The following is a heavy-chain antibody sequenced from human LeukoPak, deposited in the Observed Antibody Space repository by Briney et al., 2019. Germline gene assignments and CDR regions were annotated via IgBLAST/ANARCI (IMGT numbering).Heavy chain of an antibody. CDR2: IIPIFGTA. CDR3: ARGSSYDFWSGYFDY. V-gene: IGHV1-69*05. D-gene: IGHD3-3*01. Sequence: SVKVSCKASRGTFTSYAISWVRQAPGQGLEWMGGIIPIFGTANYAQKFQGRVTITTDESTSTAYMELSSLRSEDTAVYYCARGSSYDFWSGYFDYWGQGTLVTVS. J-gene: IGHJ4*02. CDR1: RGTFTSYA.